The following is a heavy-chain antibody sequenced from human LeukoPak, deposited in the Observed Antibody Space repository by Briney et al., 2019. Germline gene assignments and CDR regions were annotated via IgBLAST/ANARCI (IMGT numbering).Heavy chain of an antibody. Sequence: PSETLSLTCTVSGYSVSSGYYWGWIRQPPGKGLEWIGGIYHSGSTYYNPSLKSRVTISVDTSKDQFSLKLSSVTAADTAVYYCARLSGERRYYYYYMDAWGKGTTVTVSS. CDR1: GYSVSSGYY. V-gene: IGHV4-38-2*02. D-gene: IGHD3-10*01. CDR2: IYHSGST. CDR3: ARLSGERRYYYYYMDA. J-gene: IGHJ6*03.